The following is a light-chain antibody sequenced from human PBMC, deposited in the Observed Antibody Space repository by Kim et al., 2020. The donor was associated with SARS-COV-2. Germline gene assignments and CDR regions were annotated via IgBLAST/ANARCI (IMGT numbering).Light chain of an antibody. Sequence: TVTISCTRSSGSIASNYGQWYQQRPGSAPTTVIYEDNQRPSGVPDRFSGSIDSSSNSASLTISGLKTEDEADYYCQSYDSSNPDVVFGGGTQLTVL. CDR3: QSYDSSNPDVV. J-gene: IGLJ2*01. CDR1: SGSIASNY. V-gene: IGLV6-57*03. CDR2: EDN.